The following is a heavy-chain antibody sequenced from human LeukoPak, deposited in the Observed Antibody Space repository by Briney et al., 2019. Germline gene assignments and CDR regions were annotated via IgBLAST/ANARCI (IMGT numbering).Heavy chain of an antibody. D-gene: IGHD3-16*01. CDR1: GGSFSGYY. CDR3: ARFGSLREPVLDY. CDR2: INHSGST. J-gene: IGHJ4*02. Sequence: SETLSLTCAVYGGSFSGYYWSWIRQPPGKGLEWIGEINHSGSTYYNPSLNSRVTISVDTSKNQFSLKLSSVTAADTAVYYCARFGSLREPVLDYWGQGTLVTVSS. V-gene: IGHV4-34*01.